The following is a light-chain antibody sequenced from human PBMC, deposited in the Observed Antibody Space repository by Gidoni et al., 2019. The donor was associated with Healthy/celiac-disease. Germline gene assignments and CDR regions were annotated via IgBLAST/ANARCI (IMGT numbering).Light chain of an antibody. J-gene: IGKJ1*01. CDR3: QQRSNPWT. CDR2: DAS. CDR1: QGVSSY. V-gene: IGKV3D-11*01. Sequence: EIVLTQSPATLSLSPGERATLSCRASQGVSSYLAWYQQKPGQAPRLLIYDASNRATGIPARFSGSGPGTDFTLTISSLEPEDFAGYYCQQRSNPWTFXQXTKVEIK.